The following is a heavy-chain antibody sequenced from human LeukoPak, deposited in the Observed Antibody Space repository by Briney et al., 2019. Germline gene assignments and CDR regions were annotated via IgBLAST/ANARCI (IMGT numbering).Heavy chain of an antibody. V-gene: IGHV3-21*01. CDR2: ISSSISDI. D-gene: IGHD3-9*01. J-gene: IGHJ4*02. CDR3: ARENYDILTGYPYFDY. CDR1: GFTFSSHS. Sequence: GGSLRLSCAASGFTFSSHSMSWVRQAPGKGLEWVSSISSSISDIYYADSVKGRFTISRDNAKNSLYLQMNSLRAEDTAVYYCARENYDILTGYPYFDYWGQGTLVTVSS.